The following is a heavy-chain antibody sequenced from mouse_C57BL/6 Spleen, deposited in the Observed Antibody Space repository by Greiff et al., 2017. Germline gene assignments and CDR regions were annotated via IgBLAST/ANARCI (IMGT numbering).Heavy chain of an antibody. CDR3: ARGITTVVGGYFDV. D-gene: IGHD1-1*01. CDR1: GYAFSSSW. V-gene: IGHV1-82*01. CDR2: IYPGDGDT. Sequence: QVQLQQSGPELVKPGASVKISCKASGYAFSSSWMNWVKQRPGKGLEWIGRIYPGDGDTNYNGKFKGKATLTADKSSSTAYMQLSSLTSEDSAVYFGARGITTVVGGYFDVWGTGTTVTVSS. J-gene: IGHJ1*03.